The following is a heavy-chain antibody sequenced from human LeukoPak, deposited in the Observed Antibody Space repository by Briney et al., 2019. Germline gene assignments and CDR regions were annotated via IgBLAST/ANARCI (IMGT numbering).Heavy chain of an antibody. V-gene: IGHV5-51*01. Sequence: GESLKISCKGSGYSFTSYWIGWVRQMPGKGLECMGIIYPGDSEARYSPSFEGQITISADKTISTAYLQWNSLKASDTAMYYCARQSGSFDDWGQGTLVTVSS. CDR1: GYSFTSYW. J-gene: IGHJ4*02. D-gene: IGHD5-12*01. CDR2: IYPGDSEA. CDR3: ARQSGSFDD.